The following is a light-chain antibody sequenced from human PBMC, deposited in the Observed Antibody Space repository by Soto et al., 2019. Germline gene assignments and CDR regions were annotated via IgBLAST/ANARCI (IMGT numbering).Light chain of an antibody. CDR3: SSYTSSRTVV. CDR2: DVT. Sequence: QSALTQPASVSGSPGQSITISCTGTSSDVGGYNYVSWYQQHPAKAPKLMIYDVTDRPSGVSNCFSGSKSGNTASLTISGLQAEDEADYYCSSYTSSRTVVFGGGTKLTVL. J-gene: IGLJ2*01. CDR1: SSDVGGYNY. V-gene: IGLV2-14*01.